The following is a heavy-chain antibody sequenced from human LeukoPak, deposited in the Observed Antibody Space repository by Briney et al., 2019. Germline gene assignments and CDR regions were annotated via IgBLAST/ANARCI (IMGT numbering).Heavy chain of an antibody. CDR3: ARAYSSGWPLPYFDY. D-gene: IGHD6-19*01. J-gene: IGHJ4*02. CDR1: GYPFTSYG. CDR2: ISAYNGNT. Sequence: ASVKVSCKASGYPFTSYGISWVRPAPGQGLEWMGWISAYNGNTNYAQKLQGRVTMTTDTSTSTAYMELRSLRSDDTAVYYCARAYSSGWPLPYFDYWGQGTLVTVSS. V-gene: IGHV1-18*01.